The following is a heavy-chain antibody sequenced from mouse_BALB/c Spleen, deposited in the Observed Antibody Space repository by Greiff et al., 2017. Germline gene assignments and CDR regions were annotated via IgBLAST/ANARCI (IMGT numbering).Heavy chain of an antibody. CDR3: TREEGYYYGSSYGY. CDR2: INPSNGGT. V-gene: IGHV1S81*02. CDR1: GYTFTSYY. J-gene: IGHJ2*01. D-gene: IGHD1-1*01. Sequence: VQLQQPGAELVKPGASVKLSCKASGYTFTSYYMYWVKQRPGQGLEWIGGINPSNGGTNFNEKFKSKATLTVDKSSSTAYMQLSSLTSEDSAVYYCTREEGYYYGSSYGYWGQGTTLTVSS.